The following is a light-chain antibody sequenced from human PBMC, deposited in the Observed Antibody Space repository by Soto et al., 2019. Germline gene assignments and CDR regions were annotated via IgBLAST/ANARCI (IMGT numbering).Light chain of an antibody. J-gene: IGKJ1*01. CDR3: QQYYSTPPM. CDR1: QRVLYSSTNKNY. Sequence: DIVMTQSPDSLAVSLGERATINCKSSQRVLYSSTNKNYLAWYQQKPGQPPKLLIYWASTQESGVPDRFGGSGSETDFTLTISSLQAEDVAVYYCQQYYSTPPMFGQGTKVEIK. V-gene: IGKV4-1*01. CDR2: WAS.